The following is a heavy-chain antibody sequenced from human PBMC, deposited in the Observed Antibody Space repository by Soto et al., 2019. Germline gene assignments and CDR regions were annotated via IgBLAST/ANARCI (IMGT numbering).Heavy chain of an antibody. Sequence: EVQLLESGGGLVQPGGSVRLSCAASGLTFGNYAMSWVRQAPGKGLEWVSAISGDSGRTYYADSVKGRFTISRDNSKNPLYLQMNTPRAEDTAVYYCAVTPNCGRDCSAASYWYFDIWGRGTLVTVSS. V-gene: IGHV3-23*01. CDR3: AVTPNCGRDCSAASYWYFDI. CDR1: GLTFGNYA. CDR2: ISGDSGRT. D-gene: IGHD2-21*02. J-gene: IGHJ2*01.